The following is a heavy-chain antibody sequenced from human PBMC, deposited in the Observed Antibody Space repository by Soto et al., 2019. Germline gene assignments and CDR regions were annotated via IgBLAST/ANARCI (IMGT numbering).Heavy chain of an antibody. Sequence: TLSLTCTVSGGSISSYYWSWIRQPPGKGLEWIGYIYYSGSTNYNPSLKSRVTISVDTSKNQFSLKLSSVTAADTAVYYCARGGSSYYYYGMDVWGQGTTVTVSS. V-gene: IGHV4-59*01. CDR1: GGSISSYY. CDR3: ARGGSSYYYYGMDV. CDR2: IYYSGST. J-gene: IGHJ6*02. D-gene: IGHD1-26*01.